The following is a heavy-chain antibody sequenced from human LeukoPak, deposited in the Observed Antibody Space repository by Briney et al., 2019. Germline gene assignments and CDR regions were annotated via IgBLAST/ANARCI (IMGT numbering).Heavy chain of an antibody. V-gene: IGHV4-34*01. Sequence: SETLSLTCAVYGGSFSGYYWSWIRQPPGKGLEWIGEINHSGSTNYNPSLKSRVTISVDTSKNQFSLKLSSVTAADTAVYYCARGKNYIVASFDYWGQGTLVTVSS. J-gene: IGHJ4*02. CDR1: GGSFSGYY. CDR2: INHSGST. D-gene: IGHD2-15*01. CDR3: ARGKNYIVASFDY.